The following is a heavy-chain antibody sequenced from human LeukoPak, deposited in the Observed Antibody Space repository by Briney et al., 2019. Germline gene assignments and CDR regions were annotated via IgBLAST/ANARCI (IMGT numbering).Heavy chain of an antibody. CDR2: ISGSGAST. CDR3: AKDVGKWESLHYFDY. D-gene: IGHD1-26*01. Sequence: PGGSLRLSCLTSGFSLRTNAMSWVRQAPGKGLEWVSGISGSGASTYYADSVKGRFTISRDDSMNTLYLQMNSLRGEDTAVYYCAKDVGKWESLHYFDYWGQGTLVTVSS. J-gene: IGHJ4*02. V-gene: IGHV3-23*01. CDR1: GFSLRTNA.